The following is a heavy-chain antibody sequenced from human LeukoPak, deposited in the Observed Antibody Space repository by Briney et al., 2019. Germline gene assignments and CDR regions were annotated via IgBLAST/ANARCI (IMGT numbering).Heavy chain of an antibody. CDR2: ISSSGSTI. V-gene: IGHV3-48*03. J-gene: IGHJ4*02. CDR3: ARDQRYCSSSSCPREPFDY. Sequence: GGSLRLSCAASGFTFSSYEMNWVRQAPGKGLEWVSYISSSGSTIYYADSVKGRFTISRDNAKNSLYLQMNSLRAEDTAVYYCARDQRYCSSSSCPREPFDYWGQGTLVTVSS. D-gene: IGHD2-2*01. CDR1: GFTFSSYE.